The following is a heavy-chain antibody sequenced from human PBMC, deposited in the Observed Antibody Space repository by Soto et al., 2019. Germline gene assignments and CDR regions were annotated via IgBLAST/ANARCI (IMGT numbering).Heavy chain of an antibody. CDR3: ARDPSTMMALDY. V-gene: IGHV3-30-3*01. D-gene: IGHD3-22*01. CDR1: GFTFSSYA. Sequence: GESMKIASAASGFTFSSYAMHWVRQAPGKGLEWVAVISYDGSNKYYADSVKGRFTISRDNSKNTLYLQMNSLRAEDTAVYYCARDPSTMMALDYWGQGTLVTVSS. J-gene: IGHJ4*02. CDR2: ISYDGSNK.